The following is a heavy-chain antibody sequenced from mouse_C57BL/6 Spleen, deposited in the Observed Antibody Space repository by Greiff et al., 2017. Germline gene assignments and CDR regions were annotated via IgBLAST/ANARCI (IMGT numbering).Heavy chain of an antibody. CDR1: GYTFTSYW. Sequence: QVQLQQPGAELVKPGASVKMSCKASGYTFTSYWITWVKQRPGQGLEWIGDIYPGSGSNNYNEKFKSTATLTVDTSSSTAYMQISSLTSEDSAVYYCARTLRYSGFAYWGQGTLVTVSA. V-gene: IGHV1-55*01. CDR2: IYPGSGSN. J-gene: IGHJ3*01. D-gene: IGHD1-1*01. CDR3: ARTLRYSGFAY.